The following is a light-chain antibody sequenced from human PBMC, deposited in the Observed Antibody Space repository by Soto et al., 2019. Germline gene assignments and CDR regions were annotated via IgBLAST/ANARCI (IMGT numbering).Light chain of an antibody. J-gene: IGLJ1*01. Sequence: QSALTQSPSASGSPGQSVTISCTGTSGDVGGYNYVSWYQQHPGKAPKLMIYEVSKRPLGVPDRFSGSKSGNTASLTVSGLQAEDEADYYSCVYAASDKFYVFG. V-gene: IGLV2-8*01. CDR2: EVS. CDR1: SGDVGGYNY. CDR3: CVYAASDKFYV.